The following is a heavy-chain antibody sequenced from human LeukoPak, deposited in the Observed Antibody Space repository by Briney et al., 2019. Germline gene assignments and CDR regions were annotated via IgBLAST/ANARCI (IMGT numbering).Heavy chain of an antibody. Sequence: GGSLRLSCAASGFIFHDYAMHWVRQAPGKGLEWLAFIWSDGSRSNSADSVRGRFTISRDNSKNTLFLQMNSLSAEDTAVYYCAKDMYKWNDGGELDYWGQGTLVTVSS. CDR2: IWSDGSRS. J-gene: IGHJ4*02. V-gene: IGHV3-30*02. CDR3: AKDMYKWNDGGELDY. CDR1: GFIFHDYA. D-gene: IGHD1-1*01.